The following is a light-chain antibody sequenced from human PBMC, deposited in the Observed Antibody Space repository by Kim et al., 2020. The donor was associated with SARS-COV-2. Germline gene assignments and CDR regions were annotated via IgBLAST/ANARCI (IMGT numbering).Light chain of an antibody. CDR2: KVS. J-gene: IGKJ1*01. V-gene: IGKV2-30*01. CDR1: QSLAYSDGNTY. Sequence: DVVMTQSPLSLSVTLGQPASISCRSTQSLAYSDGNTYLNWFQQRPGQSPRRLIYKVSNRDSGVPDRFSGSGSGTDFTLKISRVEAEDVATYYCMQGTHWPPWTFGQGTKVDIK. CDR3: MQGTHWPPWT.